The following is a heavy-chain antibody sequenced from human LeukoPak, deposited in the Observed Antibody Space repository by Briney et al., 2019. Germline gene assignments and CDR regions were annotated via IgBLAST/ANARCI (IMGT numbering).Heavy chain of an antibody. V-gene: IGHV4-34*01. D-gene: IGHD3-10*01. CDR2: INHSGST. Sequence: SETLSLACAVYGGSFSGYYWSWIRQPPGKGLEWIGEINHSGSTNYNPSLKSRVTISVDTSKNQFSPKLSPVTAADPAVYYCARVSGNYGSGSYLDYSGQGTLVTVSS. CDR1: GGSFSGYY. J-gene: IGHJ4*02. CDR3: ARVSGNYGSGSYLDY.